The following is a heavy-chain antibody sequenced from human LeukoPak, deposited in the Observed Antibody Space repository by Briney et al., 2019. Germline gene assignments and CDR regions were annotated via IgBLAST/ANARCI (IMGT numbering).Heavy chain of an antibody. Sequence: SETLSLTCTVSGGSISSYYWSWIRQPPGKGLEWIGYIYYNGETNYSPSLKSRVTISVDTSKNQFSLELSSVISADTAVYYCASGTYFYFDFWGQGTLVTVSS. V-gene: IGHV4-59*08. CDR3: ASGTYFYFDF. CDR1: GGSISSYY. J-gene: IGHJ4*02. D-gene: IGHD1-26*01. CDR2: IYYNGET.